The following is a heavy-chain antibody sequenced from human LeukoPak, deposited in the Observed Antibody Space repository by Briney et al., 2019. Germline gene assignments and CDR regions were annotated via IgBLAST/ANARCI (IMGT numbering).Heavy chain of an antibody. CDR2: STSSSTHT. D-gene: IGHD1-7*01. Sequence: GGSLRLSCAASGYTFTSYSMHWVRQAPGKGLEWVSCSTSSSTHTYYTDSVKGRFTISRDNARNSLYLQLSSLRSEDTAVYYCAQDFSETGTGAPGGTFEYCGQGNQVTVSS. V-gene: IGHV3-21*01. CDR3: AQDFSETGTGAPGGTFEY. CDR1: GYTFTSYS. J-gene: IGHJ4*02.